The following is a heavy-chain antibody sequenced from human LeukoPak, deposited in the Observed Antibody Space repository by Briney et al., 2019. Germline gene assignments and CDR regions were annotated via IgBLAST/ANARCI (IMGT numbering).Heavy chain of an antibody. V-gene: IGHV3-23*01. CDR1: GFTFSSYA. J-gene: IGHJ5*02. CDR2: ISGSGSST. CDR3: AKEGSVCTDGICRYSHH. Sequence: GGSLRLSCAASGFTFSSYAMSWVRQAPGKGLEWVSAISGSGSSTYYADSVKGRFTISRDNAKNSLDMQMNSLRAEVPGFYYCAKEGSVCTDGICRYSHHWGQGTLVTVPS. D-gene: IGHD2-8*01.